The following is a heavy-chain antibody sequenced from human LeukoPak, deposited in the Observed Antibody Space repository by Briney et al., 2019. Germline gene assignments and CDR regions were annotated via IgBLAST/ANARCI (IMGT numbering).Heavy chain of an antibody. CDR2: IHTSGST. J-gene: IGHJ4*02. V-gene: IGHV4-4*07. CDR1: GGSISSYY. CDR3: ARDRGQLQYYFDY. D-gene: IGHD6-6*01. Sequence: SETLSLTCTVSGGSISSYYWSWIRQPAGKALEWVGRIHTSGSTNYNPSLKSLVTMSVDTSKNQFSLKLNSVTAADTAVYYCARDRGQLQYYFDYWGQGTLVTVSS.